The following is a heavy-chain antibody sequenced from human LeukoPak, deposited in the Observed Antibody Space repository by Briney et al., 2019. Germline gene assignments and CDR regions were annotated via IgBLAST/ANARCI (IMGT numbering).Heavy chain of an antibody. CDR2: IYYTGVT. CDR3: ASSYYGSGSYQHFDY. Sequence: SETLSLTCTVSGASISSTSYYWGWIRQPPGKGLEWIGSIYYTGVTYYNPSLRSRVTMSVNTSKDQFSLKLSSVTAEDTAVYYCASSYYGSGSYQHFDYWGQGTLVTVSS. V-gene: IGHV4-39*01. D-gene: IGHD3-10*01. J-gene: IGHJ4*02. CDR1: GASISSTSYY.